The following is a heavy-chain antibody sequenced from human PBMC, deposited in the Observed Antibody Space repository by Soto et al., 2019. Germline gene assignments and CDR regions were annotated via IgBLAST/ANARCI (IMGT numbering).Heavy chain of an antibody. CDR3: AREIWNPYYYYGTDV. CDR2: MNPNSGNT. CDR1: GYTFTSYD. V-gene: IGHV1-8*01. D-gene: IGHD1-1*01. Sequence: ASVKGSCKASGYTFTSYDINWVRQATGQGLEWMGWMNPNSGNTGYAQKFQGRVTMTRNTSISTAYMELSRLRSDDTAVYYCAREIWNPYYYYGTDVWGQGTTVTVSS. J-gene: IGHJ6*02.